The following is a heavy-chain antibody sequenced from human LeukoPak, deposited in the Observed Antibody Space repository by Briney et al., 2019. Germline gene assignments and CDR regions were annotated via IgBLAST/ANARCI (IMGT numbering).Heavy chain of an antibody. D-gene: IGHD6-19*01. J-gene: IGHJ2*01. CDR1: GFTFNTFN. V-gene: IGHV3-21*01. Sequence: GGSLRLSCAASGFTFNTFNMDWVRQAPGKGLEWVSSISRSSDYTYYADSVKGRFTISRDNAKNSLYLQMNSLRAEDTAVYCCAVAGLSYWYFDLWGRGILVTVSS. CDR3: AVAGLSYWYFDL. CDR2: ISRSSDYT.